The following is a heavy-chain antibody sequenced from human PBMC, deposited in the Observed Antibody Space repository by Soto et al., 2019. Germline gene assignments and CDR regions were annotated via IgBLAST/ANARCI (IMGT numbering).Heavy chain of an antibody. J-gene: IGHJ6*02. V-gene: IGHV3-30*02. CDR2: IRYDGSNK. CDR1: GFTFSSYG. D-gene: IGHD3-10*01. Sequence: SVGSLRLSCVAAGFTFSSYGMHWVRQAPGKGLEWLAIIRYDGSNKYYGDSVKGRFTISRDNSKNTLYLEMNSLRAEDTAVYYCARDRTYYGSGSKGMDFWGQGTTVTVSS. CDR3: ARDRTYYGSGSKGMDF.